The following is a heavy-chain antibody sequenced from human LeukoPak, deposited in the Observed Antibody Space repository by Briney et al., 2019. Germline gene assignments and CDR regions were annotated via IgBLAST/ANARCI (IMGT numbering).Heavy chain of an antibody. J-gene: IGHJ3*02. D-gene: IGHD3-22*01. CDR1: GFTFSSYA. Sequence: GGSLRLSCAASGFTFSSYAMSWVRQAPGKGLEWVSAISGSGGSTYYADSVKGRFTISRDNSKNTLYLQMNSLRAEDTAVYYCAKVCAVQLENYYDSSGHGAFDIWGQGTMVTVSS. V-gene: IGHV3-23*01. CDR3: AKVCAVQLENYYDSSGHGAFDI. CDR2: ISGSGGST.